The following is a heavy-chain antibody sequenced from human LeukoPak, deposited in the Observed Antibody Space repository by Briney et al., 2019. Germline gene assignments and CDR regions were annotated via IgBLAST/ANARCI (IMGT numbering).Heavy chain of an antibody. CDR1: EFTFSTYA. Sequence: GGSLRLSCAASEFTFSTYAMNWVRQAPGKGLEWVSAISGSGGSTYYADSVKGRFTISRDNSKNTLYLQMNSLRAEDTAVYYCAKVAGYSYVGVYYFDYWGQGTLVTVSS. CDR2: ISGSGGST. J-gene: IGHJ4*02. V-gene: IGHV3-23*01. D-gene: IGHD5-18*01. CDR3: AKVAGYSYVGVYYFDY.